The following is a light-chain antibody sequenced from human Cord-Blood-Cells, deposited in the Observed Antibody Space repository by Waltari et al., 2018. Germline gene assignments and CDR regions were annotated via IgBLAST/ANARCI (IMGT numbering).Light chain of an antibody. J-gene: IGKJ2*01. CDR1: QSISSY. CDR2: AAF. CDR3: QQSYSTPYT. V-gene: IGKV1-39*01. Sequence: DIQMTQSPSSLSASVGDRVTITCRASQSISSYLHWYQQKTGKAPKLLIYAAFSLQSGVPSRFSGSGSGTDFTLTISSLQPEDFATYYCQQSYSTPYTFGQGTKLEIK.